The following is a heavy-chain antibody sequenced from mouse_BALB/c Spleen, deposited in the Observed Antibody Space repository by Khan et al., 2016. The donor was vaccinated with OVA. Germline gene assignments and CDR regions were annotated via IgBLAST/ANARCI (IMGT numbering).Heavy chain of an antibody. J-gene: IGHJ2*01. CDR1: GYSITSDYA. V-gene: IGHV3-2*02. CDR2: ISYSGNT. CDR3: ARVHGGDFDY. Sequence: EVQLVESGPGLVKPSQSLYLTCTVTGYSITSDYAWNWIRQFPGNKLEWLGYISYSGNTKYNPSLKSRISVTRDTSKNQFFLQLNSVTTEDTATYYGARVHGGDFDYWGQGTTLTVSS.